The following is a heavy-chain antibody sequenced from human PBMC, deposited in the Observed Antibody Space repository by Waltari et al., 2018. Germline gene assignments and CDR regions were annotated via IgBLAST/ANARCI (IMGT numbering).Heavy chain of an antibody. CDR2: IWYDGSNK. Sequence: QVQLVESGGGVVQPGRSLRLSCAASGFTFSSYGMHWARQAPGKGLEWVAVIWYDGSNKYYADSVKGRFTISRDNSKNTLYLQMNSLRAEDTAVYYCARDHSSSHYYYYGMDVWGQGTTVTVSS. CDR3: ARDHSSSHYYYYGMDV. V-gene: IGHV3-33*01. CDR1: GFTFSSYG. D-gene: IGHD6-6*01. J-gene: IGHJ6*02.